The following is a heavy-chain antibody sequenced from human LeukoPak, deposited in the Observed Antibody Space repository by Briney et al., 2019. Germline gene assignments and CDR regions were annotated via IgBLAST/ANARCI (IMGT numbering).Heavy chain of an antibody. CDR1: GFPLSSYA. Sequence: GGSLRLSCAASGFPLSSYAMSWVRQAPGKGLEWVSATSSSDAGTYYADSVRGRFTISRDNSKNTLYLQMNSLRAEDTAVYYCARGTYDYVWESYRYQEKKPGGYWGQGTLVTVSS. V-gene: IGHV3-23*01. CDR3: ARGTYDYVWESYRYQEKKPGGY. J-gene: IGHJ4*02. CDR2: TSSSDAGT. D-gene: IGHD3-16*02.